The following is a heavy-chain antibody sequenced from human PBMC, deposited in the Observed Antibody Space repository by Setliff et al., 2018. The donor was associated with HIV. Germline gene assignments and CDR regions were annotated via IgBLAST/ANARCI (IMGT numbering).Heavy chain of an antibody. J-gene: IGHJ4*02. V-gene: IGHV4-38-2*01. Sequence: SETLSLTCAVSGYSISSGSYWAWIRQPPGKGLEWIGSIYHSGTTYYNPSLKSRVTISLDTSKNQFSLKLTSVTAADTAVYYCASAGSGTRAPPRYWGQGTLVTVSS. D-gene: IGHD1-1*01. CDR2: IYHSGTT. CDR3: ASAGSGTRAPPRY. CDR1: GYSISSGSY.